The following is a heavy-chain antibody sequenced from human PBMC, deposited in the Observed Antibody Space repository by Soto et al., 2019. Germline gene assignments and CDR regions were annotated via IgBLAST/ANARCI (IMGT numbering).Heavy chain of an antibody. CDR2: ISGSGGST. CDR3: AKVGPSHHFIAAPGPLAY. J-gene: IGHJ4*02. Sequence: PGGSLRLCCAASGFTFSSYAMSWVRQAPGKGLEWVSAISGSGGSTYYADSVKGRFTISRDNSKNTLYLQMNSLRAEDTAVYYCAKVGPSHHFIAAPGPLAYWGQGTLVTVSS. D-gene: IGHD6-13*01. CDR1: GFTFSSYA. V-gene: IGHV3-23*01.